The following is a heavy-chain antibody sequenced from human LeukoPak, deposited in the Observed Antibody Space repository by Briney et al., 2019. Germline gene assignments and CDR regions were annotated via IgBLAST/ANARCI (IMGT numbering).Heavy chain of an antibody. D-gene: IGHD3-16*01. Sequence: QPSETLSLTCTVSGGSISSGGYYWSWIRQPPGKGLEWIGYIYHSGSTYYNPSLKSRVTISVDRSKNQFSLKLSSVTAADTAVYYCARDFSLGFPPGYWGQGTLVTVSS. V-gene: IGHV4-30-2*01. CDR3: ARDFSLGFPPGY. J-gene: IGHJ4*02. CDR1: GGSISSGGYY. CDR2: IYHSGST.